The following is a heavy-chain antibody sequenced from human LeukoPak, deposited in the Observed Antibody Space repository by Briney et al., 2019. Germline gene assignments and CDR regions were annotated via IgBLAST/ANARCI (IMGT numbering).Heavy chain of an antibody. CDR2: ISYDGSNK. V-gene: IGHV3-30*18. CDR1: GFTFSSYG. D-gene: IGHD2-15*01. CDR3: AKDRRYCSGGSCYYYYGMDV. Sequence: GGSPRLSCAASGFTFSSYGMHWVRQAPGKGLEWVAVISYDGSNKYYADSVKGRFTISRDSSKNTLYLQMNSLRAEDTAVYYCAKDRRYCSGGSCYYYYGMDVWGQGTTVTVPS. J-gene: IGHJ6*02.